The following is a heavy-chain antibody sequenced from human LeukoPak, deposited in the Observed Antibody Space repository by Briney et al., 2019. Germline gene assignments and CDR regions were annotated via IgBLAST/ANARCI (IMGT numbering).Heavy chain of an antibody. V-gene: IGHV3-72*01. Sequence: PGGSLRLSCAASGFTFSSYSMNWARQAPGKGLEWVGRIRNKANSYTTEYAASVKGRFTISRDDSKNSLYLQMNSLKCEDTAVYYCAREWDSGSYYLGYFDYWGQGTLVTVSS. CDR3: AREWDSGSYYLGYFDY. CDR2: IRNKANSYTT. CDR1: GFTFSSYS. J-gene: IGHJ4*02. D-gene: IGHD1-26*01.